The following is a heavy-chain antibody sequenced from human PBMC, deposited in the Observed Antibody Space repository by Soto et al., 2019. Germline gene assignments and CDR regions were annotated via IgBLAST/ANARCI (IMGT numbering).Heavy chain of an antibody. CDR3: ARGSRIIDY. CDR2: ISSDGSNK. CDR1: GFTFSNYA. J-gene: IGHJ4*02. Sequence: QVQLVESGGGVVQPGRSLRLSCAASGFTFSNYALHWVRQAPGKGLEWVALISSDGSNKYYTDSVKGRFTISRDNSKNTRYLQMSSLRDEDTAVYHCARGSRIIDYWGQGTLVTVSS. V-gene: IGHV3-30-3*01.